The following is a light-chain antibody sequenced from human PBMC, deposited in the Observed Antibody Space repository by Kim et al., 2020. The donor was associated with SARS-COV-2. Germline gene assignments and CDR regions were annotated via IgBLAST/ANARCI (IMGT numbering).Light chain of an antibody. CDR3: QQSYSTLPYS. Sequence: ASVGDRVTITCRASQSISSYLNWYQQKPGKAPKLLIYAAPSLQSGVPSRFSGSGSGTDFTLTISSLQPEDFATYYCQQSYSTLPYSFGQGTKLEI. J-gene: IGKJ2*03. CDR2: AAP. V-gene: IGKV1-39*01. CDR1: QSISSY.